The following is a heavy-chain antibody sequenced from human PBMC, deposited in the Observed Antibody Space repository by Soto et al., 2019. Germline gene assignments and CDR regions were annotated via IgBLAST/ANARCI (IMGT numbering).Heavy chain of an antibody. Sequence: SETLSLTCTVSGGSISSYHWSWIRQPPGQGLEWIGYIYSSGSTNYNPSLRSRVTISVDTSTNQFSLKLSSVTAADTAVYYCARGALGARRPDSIYFDYWGQGTLVTVSS. CDR1: GGSISSYH. CDR2: IYSSGST. CDR3: ARGALGARRPDSIYFDY. V-gene: IGHV4-59*01. J-gene: IGHJ4*02. D-gene: IGHD1-1*01.